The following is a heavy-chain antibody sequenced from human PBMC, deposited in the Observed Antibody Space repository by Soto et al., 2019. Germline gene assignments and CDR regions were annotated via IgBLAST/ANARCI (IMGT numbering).Heavy chain of an antibody. Sequence: SVKVSCKASGGTFSSYAISWVRQAPGQGLEWMGGIIPIFGTANYAQKFQGRVTITADESTSTAYMELSSLRSEDTAVYYCARDQSAMVPSYYYYYGMDVWGQGTTVTVSS. CDR1: GGTFSSYA. D-gene: IGHD2-8*01. CDR3: ARDQSAMVPSYYYYYGMDV. CDR2: IIPIFGTA. V-gene: IGHV1-69*13. J-gene: IGHJ6*02.